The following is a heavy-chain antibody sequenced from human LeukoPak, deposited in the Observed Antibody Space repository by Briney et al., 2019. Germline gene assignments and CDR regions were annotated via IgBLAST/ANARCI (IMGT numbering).Heavy chain of an antibody. CDR1: GFTFSSYG. Sequence: PGGSLRLSCAASGFTFSSYGMHWVRQAPGKGLEWVAVISYDGSNKYYADSVKGRFTISRDNSKNTLYLQMNSLRAEDTAVYYCAKSVGTYCFDHWGQGALVTVSS. V-gene: IGHV3-30*18. CDR3: AKSVGTYCFDH. CDR2: ISYDGSNK. J-gene: IGHJ4*02. D-gene: IGHD7-27*01.